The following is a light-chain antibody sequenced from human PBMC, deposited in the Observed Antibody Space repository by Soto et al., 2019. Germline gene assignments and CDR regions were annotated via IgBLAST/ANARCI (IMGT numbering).Light chain of an antibody. CDR3: QQSYCTPIT. CDR2: SAS. V-gene: IGKV1-39*01. J-gene: IGKJ5*01. Sequence: DIQVTQSPPSLSAAVGDRVTISCRASQTIVTYLNWYQHKPGKAPKLLVYSASTLQSGVPSRIRGSASGTDFTLTISSLQHDDFATYYSQQSYCTPITFGRGTRLEIK. CDR1: QTIVTY.